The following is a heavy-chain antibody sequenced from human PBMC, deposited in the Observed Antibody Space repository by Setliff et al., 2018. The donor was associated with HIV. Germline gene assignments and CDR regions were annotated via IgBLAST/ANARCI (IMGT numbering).Heavy chain of an antibody. D-gene: IGHD3-22*01. CDR2: IQTSGRT. V-gene: IGHV4-4*07. J-gene: IGHJ4*02. CDR3: ARDSTDGSGFPGPPSF. CDR1: GGSISNYY. Sequence: PSETLSLTCTVSGGSISNYYWSWIRQPAGKGLEWIGRIQTSGRTNNNPSLKSRVTISVDTSKNQFSLKLTSVTAADTAVYYCARDSTDGSGFPGPPSFWSQGTLVTVSS.